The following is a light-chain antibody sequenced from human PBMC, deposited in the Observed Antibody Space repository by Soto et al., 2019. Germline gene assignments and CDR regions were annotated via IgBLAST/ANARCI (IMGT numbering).Light chain of an antibody. J-gene: IGKJ1*01. Sequence: DIQMTQSPSSLSASVGDRVTITCRASQGIRNDVGWYQQRPGNASKRLIYAASTLQSGVPSHFSGSAFGTEFTLTISGLQAEDSATYYCLQYHSFPRTFGRGTNVEVK. CDR3: LQYHSFPRT. V-gene: IGKV1-17*01. CDR1: QGIRND. CDR2: AAS.